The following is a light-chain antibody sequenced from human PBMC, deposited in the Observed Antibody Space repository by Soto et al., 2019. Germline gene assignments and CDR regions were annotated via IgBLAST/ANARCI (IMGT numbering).Light chain of an antibody. CDR2: DAS. J-gene: IGKJ1*01. Sequence: ELEMTQAPATLSVSRGERATLSCIASQSITSSLAWYQQKPGQAPRLLIYDASNRATGIPARFSGSGSGTDFTLTISSLEPEDFAVYYCQQRRRWPRAFGQGTKVDIK. V-gene: IGKV3-11*01. CDR1: QSITSS. CDR3: QQRRRWPRA.